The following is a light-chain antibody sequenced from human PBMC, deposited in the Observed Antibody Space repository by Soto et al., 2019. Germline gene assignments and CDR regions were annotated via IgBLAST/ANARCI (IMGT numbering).Light chain of an antibody. V-gene: IGKV3-20*01. Sequence: EIVLTQSPGALSLSPGESATLSCRASQSVSDTHVAWYQQRPGQAPRLLTYDATRRDIGVPDRFSGSGSGTDFTLTISGLEPEDFAVYFCHQYGMSPQTFGQGTKVDIK. J-gene: IGKJ1*01. CDR3: HQYGMSPQT. CDR2: DAT. CDR1: QSVSDTH.